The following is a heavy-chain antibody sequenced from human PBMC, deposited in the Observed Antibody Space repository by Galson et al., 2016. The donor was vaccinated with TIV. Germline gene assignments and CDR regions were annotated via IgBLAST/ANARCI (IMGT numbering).Heavy chain of an antibody. J-gene: IGHJ4*02. CDR3: ATDLLDY. Sequence: LRLSCAASVFAFNVYWWAWVRQAPGRGLEWVASINQDGDRKYYAESVKGRFIISRDNGRNSLYLEVASLRAEDTAVYYCATDLLDYWGQGSLVSVSS. CDR2: INQDGDRK. V-gene: IGHV3-7*05. CDR1: VFAFNVYW.